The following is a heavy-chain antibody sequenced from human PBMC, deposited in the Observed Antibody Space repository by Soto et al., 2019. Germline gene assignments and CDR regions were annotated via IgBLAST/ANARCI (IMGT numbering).Heavy chain of an antibody. CDR2: ISVSSTYI. Sequence: EVQLVESGGGLVKPGGSLRLSCAASGFAFSTYSMNWVRQAPGKSLEWVSSISVSSTYIYYGDSVKGRFTISRDNAKPSRYLETKGLRAEDTAVYYCPKLSGTTIYCQDVGGRGTTVTVSS. D-gene: IGHD4-4*01. CDR3: PKLSGTTIYCQDV. J-gene: IGHJ6*04. CDR1: GFAFSTYS. V-gene: IGHV3-21*01.